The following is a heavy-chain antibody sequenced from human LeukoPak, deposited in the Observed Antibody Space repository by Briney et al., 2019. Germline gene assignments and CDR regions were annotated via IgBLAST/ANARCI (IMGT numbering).Heavy chain of an antibody. CDR1: GDSFSSHY. CDR3: ARDLVTVTKGFDI. J-gene: IGHJ3*02. D-gene: IGHD4-17*01. Sequence: NPSETLSLTCAVSGDSFSSHYWTWIRQPPGRGLEWIGYISYIGTTNYNPSLKSRVTISIDTSKNQFSLKLSSVTTADTAVYYCARDLVTVTKGFDIWGLGTMVSVSS. CDR2: ISYIGTT. V-gene: IGHV4-59*11.